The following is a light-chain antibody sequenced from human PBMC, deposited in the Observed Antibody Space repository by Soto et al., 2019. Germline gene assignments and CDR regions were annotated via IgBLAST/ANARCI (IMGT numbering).Light chain of an antibody. J-gene: IGKJ1*01. CDR2: AAS. V-gene: IGKV1-39*01. CDR3: QRCPSSTWT. CDR1: QGISTY. Sequence: DIQMTQSPSSLSASVGDRVTITCRASQGISTYLNWYQQKPGKAPKLLIYAASSLQSGVPSSFNVNGYETDLTLTIRTLQLEYLATRCCQRCPSSTWTFRQ.